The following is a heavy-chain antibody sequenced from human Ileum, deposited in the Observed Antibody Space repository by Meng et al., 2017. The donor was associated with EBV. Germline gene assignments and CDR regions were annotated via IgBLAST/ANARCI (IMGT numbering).Heavy chain of an antibody. CDR1: GCYFSSRKDY. J-gene: IGHJ4*02. CDR2: IYYSGTT. CDR3: ASRELAPFDY. Sequence: QLQWQGCGPGMVKPSGTLARHCSVSGCYFSSRKDYWGWLRQPSGKALEWIASIYYSGTTYYNPSLQSRVSISVDKSKNQVSLNMTSMTAADTAVYYCASRELAPFDYWGQGTLVTVSS. V-gene: IGHV4-39*07. D-gene: IGHD1-26*01.